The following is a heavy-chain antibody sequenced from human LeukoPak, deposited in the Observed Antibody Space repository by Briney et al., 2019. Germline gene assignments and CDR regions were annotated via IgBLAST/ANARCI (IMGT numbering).Heavy chain of an antibody. J-gene: IGHJ3*02. CDR2: INPNSGGT. CDR1: GYTFTGYY. CDR3: ARGRPDIVVVPAAIDDAFDI. V-gene: IGHV1-2*02. D-gene: IGHD2-2*01. Sequence: ASVKVSCKASGYTFTGYYMHWVRQAPGQGLEWMGWINPNSGGTNYAQKFQGRVTMTRDTSISTAYMELSSLRSEDTAVYYCARGRPDIVVVPAAIDDAFDIWGQGTMVTVSS.